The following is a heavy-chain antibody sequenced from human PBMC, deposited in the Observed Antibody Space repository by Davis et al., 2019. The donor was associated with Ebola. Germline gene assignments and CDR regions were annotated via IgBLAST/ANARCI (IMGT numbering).Heavy chain of an antibody. J-gene: IGHJ3*02. CDR1: GFTFSSYW. Sequence: PGGSLRLSCAASGFTFSSYWMHWVRQAPGKGLVWVSRINSDGSSTSYADSVKGRFTISRDNAKNTLYLQMNSLRAEDTAVYYCARIRRWGIVVIRFAFDIWGQGTMVTVSS. CDR3: ARIRRWGIVVIRFAFDI. D-gene: IGHD3-22*01. V-gene: IGHV3-74*01. CDR2: INSDGSST.